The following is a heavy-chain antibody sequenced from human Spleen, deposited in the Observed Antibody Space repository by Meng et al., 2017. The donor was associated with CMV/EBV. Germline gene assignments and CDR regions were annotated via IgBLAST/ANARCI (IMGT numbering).Heavy chain of an antibody. CDR2: ISNTGTTI. Sequence: LSLTCAASGFTFSIYEMNWVRQAPGKGLEWVSYISNTGTTIYYADSVKGRFTISRDNAKNSLYLQMNSLRDEDTAVYYCARGRLDYWGQGTRVTVSS. CDR1: GFTFSIYE. D-gene: IGHD2-21*02. J-gene: IGHJ4*02. CDR3: ARGRLDY. V-gene: IGHV3-48*03.